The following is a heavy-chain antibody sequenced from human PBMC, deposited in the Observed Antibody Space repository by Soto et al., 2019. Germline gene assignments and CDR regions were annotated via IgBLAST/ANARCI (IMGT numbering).Heavy chain of an antibody. D-gene: IGHD4-17*01. J-gene: IGHJ4*02. CDR1: GGSISSYY. CDR2: IYYGGST. CDR3: ARQKVSRFYGEVDFFDY. Sequence: NPSETLSLTCTVSGGSISSYYWCWIRQPPGKGLEWIGYIYYGGSTNHNPSLKSRVTISIDTSKNHLSLHLSSVTAADTAVYYCARQKVSRFYGEVDFFDYWGLGTLVTVSS. V-gene: IGHV4-59*08.